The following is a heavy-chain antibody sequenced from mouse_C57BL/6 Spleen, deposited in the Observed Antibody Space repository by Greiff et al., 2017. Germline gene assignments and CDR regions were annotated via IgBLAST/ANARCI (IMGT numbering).Heavy chain of an antibody. CDR3: ALYDGDWYFDV. Sequence: EVKVVESGAELVKPGASVKLSCTASGFNIKDYYMHWVKQRTEQGLEWIGRIDPEDGETKYAPKFQGKATITADTSSNTAYLQLSSLTSEDTAVYYCALYDGDWYFDVWGTGTTVTVSS. CDR2: IDPEDGET. V-gene: IGHV14-2*01. CDR1: GFNIKDYY. D-gene: IGHD2-3*01. J-gene: IGHJ1*03.